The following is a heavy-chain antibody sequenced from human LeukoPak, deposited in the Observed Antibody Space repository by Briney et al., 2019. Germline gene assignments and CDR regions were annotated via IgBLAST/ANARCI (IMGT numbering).Heavy chain of an antibody. J-gene: IGHJ1*01. V-gene: IGHV1-2*02. Sequence: GASVKVSCKASGYTFTGYYMHWVRQAPGQGLEWMGWINPNSGGTNYAQKFQGRVTMTRDTSISTAYMELSRLRSDDTAVYYCAREGYYSSTSCYRDFQHWGQGTLVTVSS. CDR3: AREGYYSSTSCYRDFQH. CDR2: INPNSGGT. CDR1: GYTFTGYY. D-gene: IGHD2-2*01.